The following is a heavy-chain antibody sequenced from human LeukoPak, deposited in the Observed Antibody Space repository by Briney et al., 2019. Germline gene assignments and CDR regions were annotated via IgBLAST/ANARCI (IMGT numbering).Heavy chain of an antibody. J-gene: IGHJ4*02. Sequence: SETLSLTCTVSGGSISSYYWSWLRQPPGKGLEWIGYIYYSGSTNYNPSLKSRVTISVDTSKNQFSLKLSSVTAADTAVYYCAGRTGTLDYWGQGTLVTVSS. D-gene: IGHD1-7*01. CDR3: AGRTGTLDY. CDR1: GGSISSYY. V-gene: IGHV4-59*08. CDR2: IYYSGST.